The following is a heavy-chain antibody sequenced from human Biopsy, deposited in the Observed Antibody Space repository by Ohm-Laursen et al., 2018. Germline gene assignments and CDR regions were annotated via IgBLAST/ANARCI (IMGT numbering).Heavy chain of an antibody. CDR1: GYSFTSYY. CDR3: ARNTGWYGDLYYFDY. D-gene: IGHD6-19*01. Sequence: GATVKISCKVSGYSFTSYYMHWVRQAPGQGLEWMGMINPSGSTTSYPQIFQGRVTMTRDTSKSTVYMELSSLRSADTAVYFCARNTGWYGDLYYFDYWGQGTLVTVPS. J-gene: IGHJ4*02. CDR2: INPSGSTT. V-gene: IGHV1-46*01.